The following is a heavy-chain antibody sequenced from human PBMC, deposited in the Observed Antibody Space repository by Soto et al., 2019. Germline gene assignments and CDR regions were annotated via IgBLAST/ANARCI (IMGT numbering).Heavy chain of an antibody. J-gene: IGHJ6*02. CDR3: AKPNTRVRGANTYYYYGMDV. D-gene: IGHD3-10*01. Sequence: EVQLLESGGGLVQPGGSLRLSCAASGFTFSSYAMSWVRQAPGKGLEWVSAISGSGGSTYYADSVKGRFTISRDNSKNTLYLQMNSLRAEDTAVYYCAKPNTRVRGANTYYYYGMDVWGQGTTVTVSS. CDR2: ISGSGGST. V-gene: IGHV3-23*01. CDR1: GFTFSSYA.